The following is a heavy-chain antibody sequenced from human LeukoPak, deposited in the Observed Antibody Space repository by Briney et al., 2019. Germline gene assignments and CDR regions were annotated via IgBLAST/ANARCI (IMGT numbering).Heavy chain of an antibody. V-gene: IGHV3-23*01. J-gene: IGHJ4*02. Sequence: GGSLRLSCAASGFTFSNYAVMWVRQAPGQGLEWVSAITSGGAPGYADSGRGRFTISRYNSKNTLYLQMNSLRAEDTAVYYCARASGDIVETATMGSYWGQGTLVTVSS. CDR3: ARASGDIVETATMGSY. CDR2: ITSGGAP. CDR1: GFTFSNYA. D-gene: IGHD5-18*01.